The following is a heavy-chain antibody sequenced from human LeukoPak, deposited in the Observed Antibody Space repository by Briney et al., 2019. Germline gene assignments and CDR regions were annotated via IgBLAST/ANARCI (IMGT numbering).Heavy chain of an antibody. CDR3: ARVSYSSGWYDDYFDY. J-gene: IGHJ4*02. CDR1: GGSTSRYY. D-gene: IGHD6-19*01. V-gene: IGHV4-59*01. Sequence: SETLSLTCTVTGGSTSRYYWSWIRQPPGKGLEWIGYTYYSGSTNYNPSLKSRVTISVDTSKNQFSLKLSSVTAADTAVYYCARVSYSSGWYDDYFDYWGQGTLVTVSS. CDR2: TYYSGST.